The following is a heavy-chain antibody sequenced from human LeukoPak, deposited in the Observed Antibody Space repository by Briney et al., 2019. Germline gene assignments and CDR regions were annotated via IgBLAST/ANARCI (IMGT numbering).Heavy chain of an antibody. Sequence: PGGSLRLSCAASGFTFSSYGMHWVRQAPGKGLEWVAVISYDGSNKYYADSVKGRFTISRDNSKNTLYLRMNSLRAEDTAVYYCAKSVGITFGGASDAFDIWGQGTMVTVSS. CDR1: GFTFSSYG. V-gene: IGHV3-30*18. CDR3: AKSVGITFGGASDAFDI. D-gene: IGHD3-16*01. CDR2: ISYDGSNK. J-gene: IGHJ3*02.